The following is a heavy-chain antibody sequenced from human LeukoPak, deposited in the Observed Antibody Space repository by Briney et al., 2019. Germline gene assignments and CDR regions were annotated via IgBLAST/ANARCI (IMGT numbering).Heavy chain of an antibody. D-gene: IGHD5-12*01. CDR1: GFTFSSYG. Sequence: GRSLGLSCAASGFTFSSYGMHWVRQAPGKGLEWVAVISYDGSNKYYADSVKGRFTISRDNSKNTLYLQMNSLRAEDTAVYYCAKGSTYSGYATPGYWGQGTLVTVSS. CDR2: ISYDGSNK. V-gene: IGHV3-30*18. J-gene: IGHJ4*02. CDR3: AKGSTYSGYATPGY.